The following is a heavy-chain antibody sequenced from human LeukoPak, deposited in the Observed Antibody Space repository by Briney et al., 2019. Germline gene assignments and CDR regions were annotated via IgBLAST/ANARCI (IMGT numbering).Heavy chain of an antibody. Sequence: ASVKVSCKASGYTFTGYYMHWVRQAPGQGLEWMGWINPNSGGTNYAQKFQGWVTMTRDTPISTAYMELSRLRSDDTAVYYCARDLLSSSGNWGTFHDAFDIWGQGTMVTVSS. J-gene: IGHJ3*02. CDR1: GYTFTGYY. CDR3: ARDLLSSSGNWGTFHDAFDI. D-gene: IGHD7-27*01. CDR2: INPNSGGT. V-gene: IGHV1-2*04.